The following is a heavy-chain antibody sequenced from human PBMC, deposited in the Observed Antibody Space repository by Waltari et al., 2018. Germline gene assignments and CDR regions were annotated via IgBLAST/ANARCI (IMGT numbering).Heavy chain of an antibody. CDR3: ARLHDSSGYRFDY. Sequence: QVQLQESGPGLVKPSETLSLTCAVSGYSISSGYYWGWIRQPPGKGLEWIGRIYHSGSTYYNPSLKSRVTISVDTSKNQFSLKLSSVTAADTAVYYCARLHDSSGYRFDYWGQGTLVTVSS. J-gene: IGHJ4*02. CDR1: GYSISSGYY. V-gene: IGHV4-38-2*01. D-gene: IGHD3-22*01. CDR2: IYHSGST.